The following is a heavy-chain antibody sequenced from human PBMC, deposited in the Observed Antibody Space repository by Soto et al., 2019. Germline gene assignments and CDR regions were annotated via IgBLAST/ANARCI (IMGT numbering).Heavy chain of an antibody. CDR3: ARDTYGLDY. CDR2: ISYDGSNK. J-gene: IGHJ4*02. D-gene: IGHD2-21*01. V-gene: IGHV3-30-3*01. CDR1: GFTFSNYA. Sequence: QVQLVESGGGVVQPGRSLRLSCTASGFTFSNYAMYWVRQAPGKGLEWVAVISYDGSNKYHAETVKGRFTISRDNSMNTLYLQMNSLRAEDTAVYYCARDTYGLDYWGQGTLSTVSS.